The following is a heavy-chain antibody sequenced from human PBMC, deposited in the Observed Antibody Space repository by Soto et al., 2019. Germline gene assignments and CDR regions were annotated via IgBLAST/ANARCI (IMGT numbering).Heavy chain of an antibody. CDR1: GFIFSSYG. Sequence: GESLKISCAASGFIFSSYGMHWVRQAPGKGLEWVAVISYDGINKYYSDSVKGRFTISRDNSKNTLYLQMNSLRAEDTAVYYCAKSVYNWNDGFFDYWGQGTLVTVSS. V-gene: IGHV3-30*18. J-gene: IGHJ4*02. CDR2: ISYDGINK. CDR3: AKSVYNWNDGFFDY. D-gene: IGHD1-1*01.